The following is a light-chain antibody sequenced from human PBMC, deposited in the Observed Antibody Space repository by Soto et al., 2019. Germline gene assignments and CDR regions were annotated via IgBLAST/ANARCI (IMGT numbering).Light chain of an antibody. CDR2: EVT. CDR1: SSDVGGYNF. V-gene: IGLV2-14*03. CDR3: SSYTTSSTVV. J-gene: IGLJ1*01. Sequence: QSVLTQPDSVFGSPGQSITISCTGTSSDVGGYNFVSWYQQLPGKAPKLMIYEVTSRPSGVSNRFSGSKSGNTASLTISGLQPEDEAEYYCSSYTTSSTVVFGTGTKVTVL.